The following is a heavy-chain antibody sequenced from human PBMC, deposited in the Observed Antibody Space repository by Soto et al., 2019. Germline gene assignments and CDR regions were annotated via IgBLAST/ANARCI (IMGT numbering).Heavy chain of an antibody. CDR1: GVTFSSET. V-gene: IGHV1-69*01. CDR2: IIPLFGTA. Sequence: QEQLVQSGADVKKPGSSVKVSCQASGVTFSSETLGWVRQAPGQGLEWVGGIIPLFGTASYAQKFQGRVTITADESTITVYMELSSLRSDDTAVYFCATELGENPASPFDAWGQGTLVTVSS. CDR3: ATELGENPASPFDA. J-gene: IGHJ4*02. D-gene: IGHD3-10*01.